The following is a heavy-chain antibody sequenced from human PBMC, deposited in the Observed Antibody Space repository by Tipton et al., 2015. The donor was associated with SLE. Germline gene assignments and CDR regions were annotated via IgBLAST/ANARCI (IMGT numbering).Heavy chain of an antibody. Sequence: TLSLTCTVSGGSISSHYWSWIRQPPGKGLEWIGYIYYSGSTNYNPSLKSRVTISVDTSKNQFSLKLSSVTAADTAVYYCARGWLRGRNFDYWGQGTLVTVSS. V-gene: IGHV4-59*11. CDR2: IYYSGST. CDR3: ARGWLRGRNFDY. D-gene: IGHD5-12*01. J-gene: IGHJ4*02. CDR1: GGSISSHY.